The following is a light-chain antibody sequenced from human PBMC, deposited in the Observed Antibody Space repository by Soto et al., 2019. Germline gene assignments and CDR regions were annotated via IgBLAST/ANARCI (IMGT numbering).Light chain of an antibody. Sequence: QSALAQPPSASGSPGQSVTISCTGSGSDIGAYNFVSWYQQHPGKAPKLMIFGVTERPSGVPDRFSGSKSGNTASLTVSGLQADDEADYHCSSYTASLTVVFGGGTKVTVL. J-gene: IGLJ2*01. CDR3: SSYTASLTVV. CDR2: GVT. V-gene: IGLV2-8*01. CDR1: GSDIGAYNF.